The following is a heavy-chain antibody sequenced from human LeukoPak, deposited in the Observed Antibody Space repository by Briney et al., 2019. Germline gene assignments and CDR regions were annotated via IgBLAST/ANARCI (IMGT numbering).Heavy chain of an antibody. CDR1: GFTFSIYS. V-gene: IGHV3-23*01. Sequence: GGSLRLSCAASGFTFSIYSMNWVRQAPGKGLEWVTGISGSGGSTYYADSVKGRFTLSRDNSKNTLYLQMNSLRAEDTAVYYCAKEGSYYYDSSDYYYPFEYWGQGTLATVSS. CDR3: AKEGSYYYDSSDYYYPFEY. CDR2: ISGSGGST. D-gene: IGHD3-22*01. J-gene: IGHJ4*02.